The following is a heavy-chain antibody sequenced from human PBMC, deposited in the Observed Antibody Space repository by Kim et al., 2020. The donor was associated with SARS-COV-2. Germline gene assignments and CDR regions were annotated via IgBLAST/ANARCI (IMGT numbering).Heavy chain of an antibody. D-gene: IGHD2-2*03. CDR3: ARDDATLDRGFDY. Sequence: GGSLRLSCAASGFTFSSYSMNWVRQAPGKGLEWVSSISSSSSYIYYADSVKGRFTISRDNAKNSLYLQMNSLRAEDTAVYYCARDDATLDRGFDYWGQGTLVTVSS. V-gene: IGHV3-21*01. J-gene: IGHJ4*02. CDR2: ISSSSSYI. CDR1: GFTFSSYS.